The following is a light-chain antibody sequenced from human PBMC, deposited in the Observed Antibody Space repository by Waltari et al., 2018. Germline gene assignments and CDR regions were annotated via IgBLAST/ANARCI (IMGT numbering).Light chain of an antibody. V-gene: IGLV4-69*01. CDR1: SGHSSNI. CDR3: QTGGHGTWV. Sequence: QLVLTQSPSASASLGASVKLTCTLSSGHSSNIIAWHQQQPEKGPRYLMKVNSDGSHSKGDEIPDQLSGSSSGAARCLTITSLQSEDEADYYCQTGGHGTWVFGGGTKLTVL. J-gene: IGLJ3*02. CDR2: VNSDGSH.